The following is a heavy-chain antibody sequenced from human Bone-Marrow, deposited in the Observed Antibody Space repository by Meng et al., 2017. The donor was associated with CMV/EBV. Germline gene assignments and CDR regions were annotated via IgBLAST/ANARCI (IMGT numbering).Heavy chain of an antibody. CDR2: MNPNSGNT. J-gene: IGHJ4*02. CDR3: ARDSRDSSGYWVWDY. CDR1: GYTFTSYD. D-gene: IGHD3-22*01. V-gene: IGHV1-8*01. Sequence: QVLLVLAGAGVKKAGASVKASCKASGYTFTSYDTNSVRQAAGQGLEWMGWMNPNSGNTDYAQKFQGRVTMTRNISKSTAYMDLSSLRSEDTAVYYCARDSRDSSGYWVWDYWGQGTLVTVSS.